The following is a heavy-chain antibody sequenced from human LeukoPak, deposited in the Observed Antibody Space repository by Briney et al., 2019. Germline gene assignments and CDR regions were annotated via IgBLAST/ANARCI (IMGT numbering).Heavy chain of an antibody. J-gene: IGHJ4*02. D-gene: IGHD3-22*01. Sequence: GESLKISCKGSGYSFTSYWIGWVRQMPGKGLEWMGIIYPGDSDTRYSPSFQGQVTISADKSISTAYLQWSSLKASDTAMYYCASSRYYYDSSGYYYAYWGQGTLVTVSS. CDR1: GYSFTSYW. V-gene: IGHV5-51*01. CDR2: IYPGDSDT. CDR3: ASSRYYYDSSGYYYAY.